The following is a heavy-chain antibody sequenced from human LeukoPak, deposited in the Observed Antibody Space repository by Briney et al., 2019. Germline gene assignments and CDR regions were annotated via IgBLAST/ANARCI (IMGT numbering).Heavy chain of an antibody. D-gene: IGHD3-10*01. V-gene: IGHV1-2*02. CDR3: ARSYGSGRREVFDI. Sequence: ASVTVSCKASGYTFTGYFMHWVRQAPGQGLEWMGWINPNIGATKYARKFQGRVTMTGDTSIRTAYMELRRLRSDDTAVYYCARSYGSGRREVFDIWGQGTRVTVSS. CDR1: GYTFTGYF. CDR2: INPNIGAT. J-gene: IGHJ3*02.